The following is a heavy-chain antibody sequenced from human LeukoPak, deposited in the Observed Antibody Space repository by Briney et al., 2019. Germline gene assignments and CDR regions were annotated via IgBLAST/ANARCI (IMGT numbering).Heavy chain of an antibody. CDR3: ARDPWGSQSY. Sequence: GGSLRLSCAASGFTFSTYSMNWVRQAPGKGLEWVSSISSSSTYIYYADSLKGRFTISRDNAKNSLYLQMNSLRAEDTAVYYCARDPWGSQSYWGQGTLVTVSS. D-gene: IGHD7-27*01. CDR2: ISSSSTYI. J-gene: IGHJ4*02. V-gene: IGHV3-21*01. CDR1: GFTFSTYS.